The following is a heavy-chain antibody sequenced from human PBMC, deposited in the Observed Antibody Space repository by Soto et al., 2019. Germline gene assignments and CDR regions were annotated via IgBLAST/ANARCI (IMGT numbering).Heavy chain of an antibody. CDR3: AREMMLRGVMPPFLDS. D-gene: IGHD3-10*01. V-gene: IGHV1-3*01. Sequence: QDQLVQSGTEVKKPGASVKVSCKASGYIFKTYNIHWVRQAPGQRPEWMGWIYPGNGKTKYSWKFQDRVIISSDTFASTAYMDLSDLRSEDTAVYYCAREMMLRGVMPPFLDSWGQGTLVTVSS. CDR2: IYPGNGKT. J-gene: IGHJ4*02. CDR1: GYIFKTYN.